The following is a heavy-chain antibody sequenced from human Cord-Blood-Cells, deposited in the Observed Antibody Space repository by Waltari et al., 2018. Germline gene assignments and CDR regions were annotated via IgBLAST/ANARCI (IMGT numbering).Heavy chain of an antibody. CDR3: AGGEQPEPRSWFDP. V-gene: IGHV1-69*01. CDR1: GGTFSRYA. J-gene: IGHJ5*02. CDR2: IIPIFDTA. D-gene: IGHD5-18*01. Sequence: QVQLVQSGAEVKKPGSSVKVSCQASGGTFSRYAISGMRQAPGRELEWRGGIIPIFDTANYAQKFQRRVTITADESTSTAYMELSSLRSEDTAVYYCAGGEQPEPRSWFDPWGQGTLVTVSS.